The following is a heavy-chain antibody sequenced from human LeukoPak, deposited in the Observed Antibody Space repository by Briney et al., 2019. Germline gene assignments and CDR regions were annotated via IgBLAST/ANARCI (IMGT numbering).Heavy chain of an antibody. V-gene: IGHV4-30-4*01. J-gene: IGHJ4*02. CDR1: GGSISSGDYY. CDR3: ARGPDSSGYYYFDY. CDR2: IYHSGST. Sequence: SVTLSLTCTVSGGSISSGDYYWSWIRQPPGKGLEWIGYIYHSGSTHFNPSLKSRVTISVDTSKNQFSLKLSSVTAADTAVYFCARGPDSSGYYYFDYWGQGTLVTVSS. D-gene: IGHD3-22*01.